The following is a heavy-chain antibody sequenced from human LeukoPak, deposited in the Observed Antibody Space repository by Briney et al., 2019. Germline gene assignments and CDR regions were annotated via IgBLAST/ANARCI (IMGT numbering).Heavy chain of an antibody. D-gene: IGHD3-22*01. J-gene: IGHJ4*02. CDR2: IYHSGST. Sequence: PSETLSLTCTVSGGSISSGGYYWSWIRQPPGKGLEWIGYIYHSGSTYYNPSLKSRVTISVDRSKNQFSLKLSSVTAADTAVYYCASSYDSSGYYYYWGQGTLVTVSS. V-gene: IGHV4-30-2*01. CDR1: GGSISSGGYY. CDR3: ASSYDSSGYYYY.